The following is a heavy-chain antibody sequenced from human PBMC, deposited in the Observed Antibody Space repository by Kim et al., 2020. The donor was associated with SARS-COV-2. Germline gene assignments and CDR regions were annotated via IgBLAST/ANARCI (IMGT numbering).Heavy chain of an antibody. J-gene: IGHJ5*02. CDR3: ARGYCSSTSCINWFDP. D-gene: IGHD2-2*01. Sequence: ASVKVSCKASGYTFTSYYMHWVRQAPGQGLEWMGIINPSGGSTSYAQKFQGRVTMTRDTSTSTVYMELSSLRSEDTAVYYCARGYCSSTSCINWFDPWGQGTLVTVSS. V-gene: IGHV1-46*01. CDR1: GYTFTSYY. CDR2: INPSGGST.